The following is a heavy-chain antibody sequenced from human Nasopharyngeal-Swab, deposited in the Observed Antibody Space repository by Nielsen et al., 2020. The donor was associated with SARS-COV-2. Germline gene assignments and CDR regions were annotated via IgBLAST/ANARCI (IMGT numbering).Heavy chain of an antibody. CDR2: IDPSDSYT. V-gene: IGHV5-10-1*04. Sequence: VRQMPGKGLEWMGRIDPSDSYTNYSPSFQGQVTISADKSISTAYLQWSSLKASDTAMYYCARHDYDFWSADRTYYGMDVWGQGTTVTVSS. D-gene: IGHD3-3*01. CDR3: ARHDYDFWSADRTYYGMDV. J-gene: IGHJ6*02.